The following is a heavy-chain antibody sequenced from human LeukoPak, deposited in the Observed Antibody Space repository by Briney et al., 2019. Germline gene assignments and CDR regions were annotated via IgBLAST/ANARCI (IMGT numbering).Heavy chain of an antibody. CDR2: ISGSGGTA. CDR1: GLTFSSYA. Sequence: PGGSLRLSCAASGLTFSSYAMSWVRQAPGKGLEWVSGISGSGGTADYAESVKGRFIISRDNPKNTLYVQMDSLRAEDTAVYYCAKGRAARQYGMDVWGQGTTVTVSS. CDR3: AKGRAARQYGMDV. J-gene: IGHJ6*02. D-gene: IGHD6-6*01. V-gene: IGHV3-23*01.